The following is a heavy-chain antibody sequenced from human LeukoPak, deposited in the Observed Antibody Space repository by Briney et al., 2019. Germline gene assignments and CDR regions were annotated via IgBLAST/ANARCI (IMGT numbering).Heavy chain of an antibody. CDR2: IIPIFGTA. D-gene: IGHD2-21*02. CDR1: GGTFSSYA. V-gene: IGHV1-69*05. CDR3: ARAFISFVVVTAFDY. Sequence: ASVKVSCKASGGTFSSYAISWVRQAPGQGPEWMRGIIPIFGTANYAQKFQGRVTITTDESTSTAYMELSSLRSEDTAVYYCARAFISFVVVTAFDYWGQGTLVTVSS. J-gene: IGHJ4*02.